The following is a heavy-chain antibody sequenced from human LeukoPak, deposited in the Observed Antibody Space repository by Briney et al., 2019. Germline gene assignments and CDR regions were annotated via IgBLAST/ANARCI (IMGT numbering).Heavy chain of an antibody. J-gene: IGHJ4*02. Sequence: PGGSLRLSCAASGFTFSSHGMHWVRQAPGKGLEWVAVIWYDGSNKYYADSVKGRFTISRDNSKYTLYLQMNSLRAEDTAVYYCAKGSSSGTVDYWGQGTLVAVSS. D-gene: IGHD3-22*01. CDR1: GFTFSSHG. CDR3: AKGSSSGTVDY. V-gene: IGHV3-30*02. CDR2: IWYDGSNK.